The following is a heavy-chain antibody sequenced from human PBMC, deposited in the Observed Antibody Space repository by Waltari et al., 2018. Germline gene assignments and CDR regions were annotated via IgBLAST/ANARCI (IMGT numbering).Heavy chain of an antibody. CDR2: IWHSGST. V-gene: IGHV4-38-2*02. J-gene: IGHJ2*01. Sequence: QVQLQESGPGLVKPSETLSLTCAVSGYSISSGYSWGWIRQPPGKGLEWIGSIWHSGSTYYSPSLKSRVTLSVDTSRNQFSLKLTSLTAADTAVYFCARDLILGDTWYFDLWGRGTLVTVSS. D-gene: IGHD3-16*01. CDR1: GYSISSGYS. CDR3: ARDLILGDTWYFDL.